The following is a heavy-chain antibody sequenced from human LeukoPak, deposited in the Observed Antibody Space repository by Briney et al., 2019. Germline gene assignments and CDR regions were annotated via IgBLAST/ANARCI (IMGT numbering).Heavy chain of an antibody. CDR2: INHSGST. V-gene: IGHV4-34*01. CDR1: GGSFSGYY. Sequence: SETLSLTCAVYGGSFSGYYWSWIRQPPGKGLEWIGEINHSGSTNYNPSLKSRVTISVDTSKNQFSLKLSSVTATDTAVYYCARGRGSSTKHNTDYWGQGTLVTVSS. D-gene: IGHD2-2*01. CDR3: ARGRGSSTKHNTDY. J-gene: IGHJ4*02.